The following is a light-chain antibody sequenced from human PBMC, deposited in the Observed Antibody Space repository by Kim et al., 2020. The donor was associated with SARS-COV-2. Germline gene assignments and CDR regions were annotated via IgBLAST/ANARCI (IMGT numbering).Light chain of an antibody. CDR2: LNSDGSH. Sequence: GASVKLTCTLSSGHRSYAIAWHQQQPEKGPRYLMKLNSDGSHSKGDGIPDRFSGSSSGAERYLTISSLQSEDEADYYCQTWGTGWVFGGGTQLTVL. J-gene: IGLJ3*02. CDR1: SGHRSYA. CDR3: QTWGTGWV. V-gene: IGLV4-69*01.